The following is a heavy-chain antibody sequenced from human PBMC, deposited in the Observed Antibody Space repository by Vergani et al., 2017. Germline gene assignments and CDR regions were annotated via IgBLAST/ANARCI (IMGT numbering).Heavy chain of an antibody. Sequence: EVHLLESGGGQVEAGGSLRLSCVASGFTFSNSAMSWVRQAPGKGLDWVSVIYSGGSTYYADSVKGRFTISRDNSMNTLYLQMNSLRAEDTAVCYCARVAYRDLYYFDYWGQGTLFTVSS. CDR1: GFTFSNSA. J-gene: IGHJ4*02. CDR2: IYSGGST. D-gene: IGHD4-17*01. CDR3: ARVAYRDLYYFDY. V-gene: IGHV3-66*02.